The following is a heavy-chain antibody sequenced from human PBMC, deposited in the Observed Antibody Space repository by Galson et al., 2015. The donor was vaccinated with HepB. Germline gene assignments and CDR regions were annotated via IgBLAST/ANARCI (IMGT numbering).Heavy chain of an antibody. Sequence: SLRLSCAASGFTFSSYSMNWVRQAPGKGLEWVSYISSSSSTIYYADSVKGRFTISRDNAKNSLYLQMNSLRAEDTAVYYCARGGYSGYESPLYFDYWGQGTLVTVSS. CDR3: ARGGYSGYESPLYFDY. D-gene: IGHD5-12*01. CDR2: ISSSSSTI. CDR1: GFTFSSYS. V-gene: IGHV3-48*01. J-gene: IGHJ4*02.